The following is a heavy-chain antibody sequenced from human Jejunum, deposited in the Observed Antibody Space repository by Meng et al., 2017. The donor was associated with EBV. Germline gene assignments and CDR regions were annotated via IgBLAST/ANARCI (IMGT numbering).Heavy chain of an antibody. V-gene: IGHV7-4-1*02. D-gene: IGHD2-21*01. Sequence: QLVLFGSELKKPGASVKVSCKASGYTLSSYAMNWVRRAPGQGLKWRGWINTKTGNPTYAQGFTGRFVFSLDTSVGTAYLQISSLKAEDTAVYYCARGWGGDYLDYWGQGTLVTVSS. CDR2: INTKTGNP. CDR3: ARGWGGDYLDY. CDR1: GYTLSSYA. J-gene: IGHJ4*02.